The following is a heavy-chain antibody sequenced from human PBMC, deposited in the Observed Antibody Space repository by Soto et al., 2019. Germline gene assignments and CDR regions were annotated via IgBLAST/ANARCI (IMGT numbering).Heavy chain of an antibody. CDR1: GYTFTSYG. V-gene: IGHV1-18*04. CDR3: ARLGLTIAAPVVDY. CDR2: ISVYNGNT. J-gene: IGHJ4*02. Sequence: ASVKVSCKASGYTFTSYGISWVRQAPGQGLEWMGWISVYNGNTNYAQKLQGRVTMTTDTSTSTAYMELRSLRSDDTAAYYCARLGLTIAAPVVDYWGQGTRGTVSA. D-gene: IGHD4-4*01.